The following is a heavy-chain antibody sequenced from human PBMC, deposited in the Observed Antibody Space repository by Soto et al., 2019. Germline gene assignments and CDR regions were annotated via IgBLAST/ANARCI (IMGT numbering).Heavy chain of an antibody. V-gene: IGHV3-21*01. CDR1: GFTFSSYS. Sequence: GGSLRLSCAASGFTFSSYSMNWVRQAPGKGLEWVSSISSSSSYIYYADSVKGRFTISIDNAKNSLYLQMNSLRAEDTAVYYCARSGYRKAFDIWGQGTMVTVSS. CDR3: ARSGYRKAFDI. CDR2: ISSSSSYI. J-gene: IGHJ3*02. D-gene: IGHD1-1*01.